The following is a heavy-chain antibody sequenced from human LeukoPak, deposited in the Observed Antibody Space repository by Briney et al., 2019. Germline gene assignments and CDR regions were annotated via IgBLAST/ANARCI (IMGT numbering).Heavy chain of an antibody. D-gene: IGHD2-2*02. CDR3: ARGDIVVVPAAIAYPYYYYYMDV. CDR2: IYHSGST. Sequence: SSETLSLTCAVSGYSISSGYYWGWIRQPPGKGLEWIGSIYHSGSTYYNPSLKSRVTISVDTSKNQFSLKLSSVTAADTAVYYCARGDIVVVPAAIAYPYYYYYMDVWGKGTTVTVSS. V-gene: IGHV4-38-2*01. J-gene: IGHJ6*03. CDR1: GYSISSGYY.